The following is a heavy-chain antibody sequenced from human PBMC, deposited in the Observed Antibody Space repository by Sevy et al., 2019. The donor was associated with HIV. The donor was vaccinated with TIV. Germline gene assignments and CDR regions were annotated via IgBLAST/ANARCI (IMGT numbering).Heavy chain of an antibody. Sequence: GGSLRLSCAASGFTFSSYGMHWVRQAPGKGLEWVAVIWYDGSNKYYADSVKGRFTISRDNSKNTQYLQMNSLRAEDTALYYCARDGPGIAAAGHYYYYYGMDVWGQGTTVTVSS. J-gene: IGHJ6*02. D-gene: IGHD6-13*01. CDR2: IWYDGSNK. CDR1: GFTFSSYG. CDR3: ARDGPGIAAAGHYYYYYGMDV. V-gene: IGHV3-33*01.